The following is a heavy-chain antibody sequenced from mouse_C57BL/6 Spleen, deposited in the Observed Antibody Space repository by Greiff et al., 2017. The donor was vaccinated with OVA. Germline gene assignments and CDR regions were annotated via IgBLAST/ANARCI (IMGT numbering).Heavy chain of an antibody. V-gene: IGHV1-75*01. J-gene: IGHJ4*01. Sequence: VKLMESGPELVKPGASVKISCKASGYTFTDYYINWVKQRPGQGLEWIGWIFPGSGSTYYNEKFKGKATLTVDKSSSTAYMLLSSLTSEDSAVYFGARSLGYPSYAMDYWGQGTSVTVSS. CDR2: IFPGSGST. CDR3: ARSLGYPSYAMDY. D-gene: IGHD2-2*01. CDR1: GYTFTDYY.